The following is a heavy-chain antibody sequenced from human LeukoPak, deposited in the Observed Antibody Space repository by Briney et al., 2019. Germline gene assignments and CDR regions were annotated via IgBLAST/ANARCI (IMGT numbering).Heavy chain of an antibody. CDR1: GXTFSSYA. Sequence: PGGSLRLSCAASGXTFSSYAMHWVRQAPGKGLEWVAVISYDGITKYYADSVRGRFTISRDNSKNTLYVQMNSLSAEDTATYYCATSTYSIPDYWGQGTLVTVSS. V-gene: IGHV3-30-3*01. CDR3: ATSTYSIPDY. CDR2: ISYDGITK. J-gene: IGHJ4*02. D-gene: IGHD5-18*01.